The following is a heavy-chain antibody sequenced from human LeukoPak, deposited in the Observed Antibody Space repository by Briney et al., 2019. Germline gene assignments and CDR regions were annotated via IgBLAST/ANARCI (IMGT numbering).Heavy chain of an antibody. CDR3: AREIPDYASYYYMDV. V-gene: IGHV4-38-2*02. J-gene: IGHJ6*03. CDR1: GYSISSGYY. Sequence: SETLSLTCAVSGYSISSGYYWGWIRQPPGKGLEWIGSINHSGSTYYNPSLKSRVTISVDTSKNQFSLKLSSVTAADTAVYYCAREIPDYASYYYMDVWGKGTTVTVSS. D-gene: IGHD4-17*01. CDR2: INHSGST.